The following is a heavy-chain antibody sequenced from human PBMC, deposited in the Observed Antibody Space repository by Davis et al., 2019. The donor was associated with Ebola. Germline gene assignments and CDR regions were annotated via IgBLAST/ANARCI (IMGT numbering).Heavy chain of an antibody. V-gene: IGHV3-48*03. CDR1: GFTFSSYE. D-gene: IGHD6-13*01. J-gene: IGHJ5*02. CDR2: ISSSGSTI. CDR3: ARGGAEAGSP. Sequence: GESLKISCAASGFTFSSYEVNWVRQAPGKGLEWVSYISSSGSTIYYADSVKGRFTISRDNAKNSLYLQMNSLRAEDTAVYYWARGGAEAGSPWGKGTLVTVSS.